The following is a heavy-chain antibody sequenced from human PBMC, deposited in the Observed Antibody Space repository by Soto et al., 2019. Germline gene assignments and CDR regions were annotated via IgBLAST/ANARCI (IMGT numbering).Heavy chain of an antibody. CDR3: ARRTYLSHCSGGSCYSYNWFDP. D-gene: IGHD2-15*01. CDR2: IYYSGST. CDR1: GGSISSYY. V-gene: IGHV4-59*08. Sequence: PSETLSLTCTVSGGSISSYYWSWIRQPPGKGLEWIGYIYYSGSTNYNPSLKSRVTISVDTSKNQFSLKLSSVTAADTAVYYCARRTYLSHCSGGSCYSYNWFDPWGQGTLVTVSS. J-gene: IGHJ5*02.